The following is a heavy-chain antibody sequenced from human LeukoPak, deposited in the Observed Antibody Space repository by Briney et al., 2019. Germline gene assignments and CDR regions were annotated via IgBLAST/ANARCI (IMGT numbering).Heavy chain of an antibody. CDR1: GFTFSSYW. CDR2: IKLDGSET. Sequence: PGGSLRLSCAASGFTFSSYWMSWVRQAPGKGLEWVANIKLDGSETNYGDSVKGRFTVSRDNAKSSLFLQMDSLRAEDTAVYYCARGYSYVFYWGQGTLVSVSS. V-gene: IGHV3-7*04. J-gene: IGHJ4*02. D-gene: IGHD5-18*01. CDR3: ARGYSYVFY.